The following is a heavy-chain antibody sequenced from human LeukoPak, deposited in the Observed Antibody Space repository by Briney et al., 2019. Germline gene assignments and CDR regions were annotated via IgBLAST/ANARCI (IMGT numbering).Heavy chain of an antibody. J-gene: IGHJ4*02. CDR1: GFTFDTYW. Sequence: PGGSLRLSCAASGFTFDTYWMTWVRQAPGKGLEWVASIKQDGSEKYYVDSVKGRFTISGDNAKSSLYLQMNSLRAEDTALYHCARHSPLWGYWGQGTLVTVSS. CDR2: IKQDGSEK. V-gene: IGHV3-7*04. D-gene: IGHD7-27*01. CDR3: ARHSPLWGY.